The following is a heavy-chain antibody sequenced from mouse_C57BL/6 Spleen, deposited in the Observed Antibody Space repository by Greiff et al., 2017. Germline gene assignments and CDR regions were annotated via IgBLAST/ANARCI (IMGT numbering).Heavy chain of an antibody. CDR3: TTPLTAQATLDY. Sequence: VQLQQSGAELVRPGASVKLSCTASGFNIKDYYMHWVKQRPEQGLEWIGRIDPEDGDTEYAPKFQGKATMTADTSSNTAYLPLSSLTSEDTAVYYCTTPLTAQATLDYWGQGTTLTVSS. CDR2: IDPEDGDT. J-gene: IGHJ2*01. D-gene: IGHD3-2*02. CDR1: GFNIKDYY. V-gene: IGHV14-1*01.